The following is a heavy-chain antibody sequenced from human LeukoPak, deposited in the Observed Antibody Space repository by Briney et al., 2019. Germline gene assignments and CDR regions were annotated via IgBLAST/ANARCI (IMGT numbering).Heavy chain of an antibody. CDR2: IYYSGST. D-gene: IGHD2-15*01. CDR3: ARAIVGCSGGSCYRADAFDI. V-gene: IGHV4-59*01. CDR1: GGSISSYY. J-gene: IGHJ3*02. Sequence: PSETLSLTCTVSGGSISSYYWSWIRQPPGKGLEWIGYIYYSGSTNYNPSLKSRVTISVDTPKNQFSLKLSSVTAADTAVYYCARAIVGCSGGSCYRADAFDIWGQGTMVTVSS.